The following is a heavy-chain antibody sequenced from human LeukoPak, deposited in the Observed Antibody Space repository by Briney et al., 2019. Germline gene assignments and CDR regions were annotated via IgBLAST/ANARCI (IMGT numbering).Heavy chain of an antibody. CDR2: IIPIFGTA. V-gene: IGHV1-69*05. Sequence: SVKVSCKASGGTFSSYAISWVRQAPGQGLEWMGGIIPIFGTANYAQKFQGRVTMTRDTSISTAYMELSRLRSGDTAVYYCARDYCSSTSCLFDYWGQGTLVTVSS. CDR3: ARDYCSSTSCLFDY. D-gene: IGHD2-2*01. CDR1: GGTFSSYA. J-gene: IGHJ4*02.